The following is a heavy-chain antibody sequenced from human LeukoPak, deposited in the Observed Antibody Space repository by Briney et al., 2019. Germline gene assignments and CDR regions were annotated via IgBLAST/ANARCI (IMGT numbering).Heavy chain of an antibody. CDR3: ARGQTLYSDASGYYAGGFYYFDK. CDR2: INHSGSA. D-gene: IGHD3-22*01. V-gene: IGHV4-34*01. J-gene: IGHJ4*02. Sequence: SETLSLTCAVYGGSFSGYYWSWIRQTAGKALEWIGEINHSGSAKYNPSLKSRVSISVTLSKNQFSLDLSSVTAADTAVYYCARGQTLYSDASGYYAGGFYYFDKWGQGTLVTVSS. CDR1: GGSFSGYY.